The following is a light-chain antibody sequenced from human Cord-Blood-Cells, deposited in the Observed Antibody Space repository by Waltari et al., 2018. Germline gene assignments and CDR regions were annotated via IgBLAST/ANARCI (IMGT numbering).Light chain of an antibody. Sequence: QSALTQPASVSGSPGQSITISCPGTSSDVGGYNYVSWYQQHPGKAPKLMIYDVSKRPSGVSNRFSGSKSGNTASLTISGLQAEDEADYYCSSYTSSSTWVFCGGTKLTVL. CDR3: SSYTSSSTWV. V-gene: IGLV2-14*01. CDR1: SSDVGGYNY. J-gene: IGLJ3*02. CDR2: DVS.